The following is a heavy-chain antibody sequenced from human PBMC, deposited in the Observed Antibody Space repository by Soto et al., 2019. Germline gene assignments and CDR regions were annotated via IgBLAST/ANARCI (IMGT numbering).Heavy chain of an antibody. CDR3: ARDGTQHYGESYDY. CDR1: GFTFSDYY. J-gene: IGHJ4*02. V-gene: IGHV3-11*01. Sequence: GGSLRLSCATSGFTFSDYYMSWIRQAPGKGLEWVSYIGTRGNTKYYADSVRGRFTISRDNAKNSLYLQMNSLRADDTAVYYCARDGTQHYGESYDYSGQGLPVTVSS. CDR2: IGTRGNTK. D-gene: IGHD4-17*01.